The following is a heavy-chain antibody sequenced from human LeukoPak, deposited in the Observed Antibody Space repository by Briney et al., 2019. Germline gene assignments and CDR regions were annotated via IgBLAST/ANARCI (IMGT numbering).Heavy chain of an antibody. CDR2: ISCSSNYI. J-gene: IGHJ4*02. CDR3: ARELCFGGRGARTTDFDY. D-gene: IGHD3-10*01. V-gene: IGHV3-21*01. CDR1: GFTFSSYS. Sequence: PGGSLRLSCAASGFTFSSYSMNWVRQAPGKGLEWVSSISCSSNYIYYADSVKGRFTISRDNAKNSLYLQMNSLRAEDTAVYYCARELCFGGRGARTTDFDYWGQGTLVTVSS.